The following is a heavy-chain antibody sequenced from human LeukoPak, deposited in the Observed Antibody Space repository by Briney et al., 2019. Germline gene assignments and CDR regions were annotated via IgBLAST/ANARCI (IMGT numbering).Heavy chain of an antibody. CDR3: AREVDGDYVFDY. V-gene: IGHV1-69*13. Sequence: SVKVSCTASGGTFSSYAISWVRQAPGQGLEWMGGIIPIFGTANYAQKFQGRVTITADESTSTAYMELSSLRSEDTAVYYCAREVDGDYVFDYWGQGTLVTVSS. CDR2: IIPIFGTA. D-gene: IGHD4-17*01. J-gene: IGHJ4*02. CDR1: GGTFSSYA.